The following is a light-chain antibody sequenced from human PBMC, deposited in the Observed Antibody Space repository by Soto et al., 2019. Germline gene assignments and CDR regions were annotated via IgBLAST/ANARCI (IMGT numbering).Light chain of an antibody. V-gene: IGLV2-14*01. CDR3: SSYTTSSIWL. CDR1: SSDVGGYNY. CDR2: EVT. Sequence: QSVLTQPASVSGSPGQSITISCSGTSSDVGGYNYVSWYQQSPGKAPKLLIYEVTNRPSGVSNRFSGSKSANMASLTISGLQAEDAAAYYCSSYTTSSIWLFGGGTKLTVL. J-gene: IGLJ3*02.